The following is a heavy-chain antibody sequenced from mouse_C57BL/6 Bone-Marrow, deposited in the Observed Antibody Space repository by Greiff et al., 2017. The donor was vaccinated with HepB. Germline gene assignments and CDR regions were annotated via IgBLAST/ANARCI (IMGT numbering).Heavy chain of an antibody. CDR3: ARDPILYYYGSTD. Sequence: EVKLQESGPGLVKPSQSLSLTCSVTGYSITSGYYWNWIRQFPGNKLEWMGYISYDGSNNYNPSLKNRISITRDTSKNQFFLKLNSVTTEDTATYYCARDPILYYYGSTDWGQGTTLTVSS. V-gene: IGHV3-6*01. D-gene: IGHD1-1*01. J-gene: IGHJ2*01. CDR1: GYSITSGYY. CDR2: ISYDGSN.